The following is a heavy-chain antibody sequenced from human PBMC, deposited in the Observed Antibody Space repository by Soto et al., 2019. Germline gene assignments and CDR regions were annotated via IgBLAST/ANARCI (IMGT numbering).Heavy chain of an antibody. CDR2: IIPVFGGP. CDR3: AREASGSNF. D-gene: IGHD5-12*01. Sequence: APVKVSSKASGARLSNFGISGVRQAPGQGLEGMGGIIPVFGGPNYAQRCRGRLTITADESTSTGYMELISLRSADTAVYYCAREASGSNFWGQGTQVTVSS. CDR1: GARLSNFG. J-gene: IGHJ4*02. V-gene: IGHV1-69*13.